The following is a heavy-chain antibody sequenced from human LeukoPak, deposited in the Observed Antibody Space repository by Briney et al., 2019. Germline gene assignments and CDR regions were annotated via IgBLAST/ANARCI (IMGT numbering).Heavy chain of an antibody. D-gene: IGHD6-13*01. CDR1: GYTFTSYG. CDR2: ISAYNGNT. Sequence: GASVKVSCKASGYTFTSYGISWVRQAPGQGLEWMGWISAYNGNTNYAQKLQGRVTMTTDTSTSTAYMELRSLRSDDTAVYYCARGRYSYGYGLGIAAAGPLAFDIWGQGTMVTVSS. V-gene: IGHV1-18*01. CDR3: ARGRYSYGYGLGIAAAGPLAFDI. J-gene: IGHJ3*02.